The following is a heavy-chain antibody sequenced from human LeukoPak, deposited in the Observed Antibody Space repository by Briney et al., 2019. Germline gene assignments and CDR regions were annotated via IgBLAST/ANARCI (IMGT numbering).Heavy chain of an antibody. D-gene: IGHD3-10*01. Sequence: GESLKISCAASGFTFSSYEMNWVRQAPGKGLEWVSYISSSGSTIYYADSVKGRFTISRDNAKNSLYLQMNSLRAEDTAVYYCATPPRFSYYYYYMDVWGKGTTVTVSS. CDR2: ISSSGSTI. CDR3: ATPPRFSYYYYYMDV. V-gene: IGHV3-48*03. CDR1: GFTFSSYE. J-gene: IGHJ6*03.